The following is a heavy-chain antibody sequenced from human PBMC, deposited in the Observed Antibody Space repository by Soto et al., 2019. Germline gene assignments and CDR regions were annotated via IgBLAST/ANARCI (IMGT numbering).Heavy chain of an antibody. J-gene: IGHJ4*02. CDR2: IKSKTDGGTT. CDR1: GFTFSNAW. CDR3: TTRFLEWLLWDY. D-gene: IGHD3-3*01. Sequence: GSLRLSCAASGFTFSNAWMSWVRQAPGKGLEWVGRIKSKTDGGTTDYAAPVKGRFTISRDDSKNTLYLQMNSLKTEDTAVYYCTTRFLEWLLWDYWGQGTLVTVSS. V-gene: IGHV3-15*01.